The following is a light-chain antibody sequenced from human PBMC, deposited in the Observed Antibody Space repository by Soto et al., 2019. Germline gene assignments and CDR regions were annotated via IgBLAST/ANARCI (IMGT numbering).Light chain of an antibody. Sequence: QSVLTQPASVSGSPGQSITISCTGTSSDVGSSNLVSWYQQHPGKTPKLIIYEGSRRPSGVSGRFSGSMSGNAASLIISGLQAEDEADYYCCSFARSSTSYVFGTGTRSPS. CDR3: CSFARSSTSYV. J-gene: IGLJ1*01. CDR1: SSDVGSSNL. CDR2: EGS. V-gene: IGLV2-23*01.